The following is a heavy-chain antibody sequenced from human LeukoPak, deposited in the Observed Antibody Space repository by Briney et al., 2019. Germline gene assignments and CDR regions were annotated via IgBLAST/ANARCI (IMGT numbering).Heavy chain of an antibody. CDR1: GGSISSGGYS. V-gene: IGHV4-30-2*01. CDR3: ARDGCSGGSCFLHNWFDP. CDR2: IYHSGST. Sequence: SETLSLTCAVSGGSISSGGYSWSWIRQPPGKGLEWIGYIYHSGSTYYNPSLKSRVTIPVDRSKNQFSLKLSSVTAADTAVYYCARDGCSGGSCFLHNWFDPWGQGTLVTVSS. D-gene: IGHD2-15*01. J-gene: IGHJ5*02.